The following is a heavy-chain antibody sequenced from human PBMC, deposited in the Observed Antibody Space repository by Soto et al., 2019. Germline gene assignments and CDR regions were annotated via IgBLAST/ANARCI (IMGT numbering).Heavy chain of an antibody. D-gene: IGHD3-3*01. J-gene: IGHJ4*02. CDR3: ARKAYYDFWSGPIPD. CDR1: GYSFTSYW. CDR2: IYPGDSDT. V-gene: IGHV5-51*01. Sequence: XESLKLSCKCSGYSFTSYWIGLVLQMPGKGLEWMGIIYPGDSDTRYSPSFQGQVTISADKSISTAYLQWSSLKASDTAMYYCARKAYYDFWSGPIPDWGQGTLVTV.